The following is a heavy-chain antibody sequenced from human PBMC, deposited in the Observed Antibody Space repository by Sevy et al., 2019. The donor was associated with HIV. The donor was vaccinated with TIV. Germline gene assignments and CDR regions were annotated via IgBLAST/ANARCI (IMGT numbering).Heavy chain of an antibody. D-gene: IGHD4-17*01. CDR1: GFTFSTYG. Sequence: GGSLRLSCAASGFTFSTYGMHWVRQAPGKGLEWVAVIWFDGSNTYYADSVKGRFTISRDIAKNTLHLQMNSLRAEVRAVDYGARDLEFYDYGDYGPAFMPDYWGQGTLVTVSS. V-gene: IGHV3-33*01. J-gene: IGHJ4*02. CDR3: ARDLEFYDYGDYGPAFMPDY. CDR2: IWFDGSNT.